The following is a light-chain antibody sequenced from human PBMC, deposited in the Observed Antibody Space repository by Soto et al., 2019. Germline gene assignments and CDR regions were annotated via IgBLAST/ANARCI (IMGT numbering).Light chain of an antibody. CDR2: AAS. Sequence: DIQMTQSPSSLSASVGDRVTITCRASQTISTYLNWYQQKPGKAPKLLIYAASTLQSGVPSRFSGSGSGTDFTLTINSLQPEDFAIYYCQQSHGIPYTFGQGTKLEIK. J-gene: IGKJ2*01. CDR1: QTISTY. V-gene: IGKV1-39*01. CDR3: QQSHGIPYT.